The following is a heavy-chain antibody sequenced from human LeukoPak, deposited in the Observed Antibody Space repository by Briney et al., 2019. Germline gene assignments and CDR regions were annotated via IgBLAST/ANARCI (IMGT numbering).Heavy chain of an antibody. CDR2: IYPGDCDT. V-gene: IGHV5-51*01. CDR1: GYSFISYW. D-gene: IGHD6-6*01. CDR3: ARLLFEYSSPSGANWFDR. J-gene: IGHJ5*02. Sequence: VGALQIPCKGSGYSFISYWIAWVGHMPGGGLEWMGIIYPGDCDTRYSASFQSHVTISAEQSISTAYLQWSSLKASDTAMYYCARLLFEYSSPSGANWFDRWGQGTLVTVSS.